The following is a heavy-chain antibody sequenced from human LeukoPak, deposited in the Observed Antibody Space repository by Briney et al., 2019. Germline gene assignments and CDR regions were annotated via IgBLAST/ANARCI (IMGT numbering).Heavy chain of an antibody. CDR2: IYYSGST. J-gene: IGHJ4*02. V-gene: IGHV4-39*01. Sequence: SETPSLTCTVSGGSISSSSYYWGWIRQPPGKGLEWIGSIYYSGSTYYNPSLKSRVTISVDTSKNQFSLKLSSVTAADTAVYYCASTYYYDSSGYVLLWGQGTLVTVSS. CDR1: GGSISSSSYY. CDR3: ASTYYYDSSGYVLL. D-gene: IGHD3-22*01.